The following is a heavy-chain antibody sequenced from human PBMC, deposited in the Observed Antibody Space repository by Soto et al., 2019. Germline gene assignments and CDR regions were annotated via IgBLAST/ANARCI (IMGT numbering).Heavy chain of an antibody. Sequence: GGSLRLSCAASGFTFSSYAMHWVRQAPGKGLEWVAVISYDGSNKYYADSVKGRFTISRDNSKNTLYLQMNSLRAEDTAVYYCARVRLRYCSGGSCYYFDYWGQGTLVTVSS. J-gene: IGHJ4*02. D-gene: IGHD2-15*01. CDR3: ARVRLRYCSGGSCYYFDY. V-gene: IGHV3-30-3*01. CDR2: ISYDGSNK. CDR1: GFTFSSYA.